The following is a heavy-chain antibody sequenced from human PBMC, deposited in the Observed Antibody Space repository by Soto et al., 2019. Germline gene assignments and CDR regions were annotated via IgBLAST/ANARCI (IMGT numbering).Heavy chain of an antibody. V-gene: IGHV1-69*02. CDR1: RGTFSSYT. Sequence: SVKVSCKASRGTFSSYTISWVRQAPGQGLEWMGRIIPILGMANYAQKFQGRVTITADKSTSTAYMELSSLRSEDTAVYYCARAEDSGNFDIWGQGTKVTVSS. J-gene: IGHJ3*02. CDR2: IIPILGMA. D-gene: IGHD1-26*01. CDR3: ARAEDSGNFDI.